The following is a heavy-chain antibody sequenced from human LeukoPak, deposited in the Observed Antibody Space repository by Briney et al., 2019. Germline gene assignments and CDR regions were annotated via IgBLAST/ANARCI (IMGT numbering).Heavy chain of an antibody. V-gene: IGHV3-48*04. CDR2: ISSRGSTR. D-gene: IGHD3-9*01. CDR3: ARGELSGPTIEGY. J-gene: IGHJ4*02. CDR1: GFTFSSYS. Sequence: GGSLRLSCAASGFTFSSYSMNWVRQAPGKGLEWVSYISSRGSTRYYADSVKGRFTISRDNAKNSLYLQMNSLRAEDTAVYYCARGELSGPTIEGYWGQGTLVTVSS.